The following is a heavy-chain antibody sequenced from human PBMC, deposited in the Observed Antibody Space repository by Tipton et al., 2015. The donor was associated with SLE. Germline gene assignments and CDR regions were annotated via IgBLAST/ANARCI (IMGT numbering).Heavy chain of an antibody. CDR3: ARVGYSSSWYKGGY. CDR1: GGSISSSSYY. CDR2: IYYSGTT. Sequence: TLSLTCNVSGGSISSSSYYWGWIRQPPGKGLEWIGSIYYSGTTYYNPSLKSRVTISVDTSKNQFSLKLSSVTAADTAVYYCARVGYSSSWYKGGYWGQGTLVTVSS. J-gene: IGHJ4*02. D-gene: IGHD6-13*01. V-gene: IGHV4-39*07.